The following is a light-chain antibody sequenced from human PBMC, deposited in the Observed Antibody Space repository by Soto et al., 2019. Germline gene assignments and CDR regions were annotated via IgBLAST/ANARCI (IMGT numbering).Light chain of an antibody. CDR2: DAS. V-gene: IGKV1-5*01. CDR1: QSISSW. J-gene: IGKJ4*01. Sequence: MQMTQSPSNLSASVGDRVTITCRASQSISSWLAWYHQKPGKAPKLLIYDASRLQSGVPSRFSGSGSGTEFTLIISSLQPDDFATYYCQQLDTFLLTFCGGTKV. CDR3: QQLDTFLLT.